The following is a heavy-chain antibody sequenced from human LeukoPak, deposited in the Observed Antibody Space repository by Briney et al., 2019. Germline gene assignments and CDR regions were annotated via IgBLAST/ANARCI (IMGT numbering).Heavy chain of an antibody. CDR3: AKGGYCSGGNCYPGFDY. D-gene: IGHD2-15*01. CDR2: IKPDGSEK. CDR1: GFSFSTFW. V-gene: IGHV3-7*05. Sequence: GGSLRLSCAASGFSFSTFWMTWVRQAPGKGLEWVANIKPDGSEKYYVDSVKGRFTISRDNSKNSLYLQMNSLRTEDTALYYCAKGGYCSGGNCYPGFDYWGQGTLVTVSS. J-gene: IGHJ4*02.